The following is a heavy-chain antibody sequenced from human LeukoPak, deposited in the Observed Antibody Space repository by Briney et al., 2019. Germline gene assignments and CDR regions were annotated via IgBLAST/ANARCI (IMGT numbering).Heavy chain of an antibody. Sequence: SETLSLTCSVSGGSISGTTHNWGWIRQPPGKGLEWIATIYYSESTKKSPSLKSRVTISLDTSRNQFSLKPSSVTAADTAVYYCARQGSSSWYGWYFDLWGRGSLVTVSS. D-gene: IGHD6-13*01. V-gene: IGHV4-39*01. CDR2: IYYSEST. J-gene: IGHJ2*01. CDR1: GGSISGTTHN. CDR3: ARQGSSSWYGWYFDL.